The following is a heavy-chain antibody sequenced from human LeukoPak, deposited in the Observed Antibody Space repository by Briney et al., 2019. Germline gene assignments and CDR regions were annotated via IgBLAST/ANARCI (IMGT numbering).Heavy chain of an antibody. Sequence: GGSLRLSCAASGFTVSSNYMSWVRQAPGKGMEWVSVIYSGGSTYYADSVKGRFTISRDNSKNTLYLQMNSLRAADTAVYYCARDSGEVIGKNWFDPWGQGTLVTVSS. V-gene: IGHV3-53*01. CDR3: ARDSGEVIGKNWFDP. CDR2: IYSGGST. CDR1: GFTVSSNY. J-gene: IGHJ5*02. D-gene: IGHD3-16*01.